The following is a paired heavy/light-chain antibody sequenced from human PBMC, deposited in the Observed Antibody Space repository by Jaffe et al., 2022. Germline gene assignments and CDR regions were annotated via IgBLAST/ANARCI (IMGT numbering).Heavy chain of an antibody. CDR1: GGSISSYY. V-gene: IGHV4-59*01. CDR3: ARELGYCSSTSCYEVGDYYYYMDV. J-gene: IGHJ6*03. CDR2: IYYSGST. D-gene: IGHD2-2*01. Sequence: QVQLQESGPGLVKPSETLSLTCTVSGGSISSYYWSWIRQPPGKGLEWIGYIYYSGSTNYNPSLKSRVTISVDTSKNQFSLKLSSVTAADTAVYYCARELGYCSSTSCYEVGDYYYYMDVWGKGTTVTVSS.
Light chain of an antibody. CDR1: SLRSYY. Sequence: SSELTQDPAVSVALGQTVRITCQGDSLRSYYASWYQQKPGQAPVLVIYGKNNRPSGIPDRFSGSSSGNTASLTITGAQAEDEADYYCNSRDSSGNHRGVFGGGTKLTVL. J-gene: IGLJ3*02. CDR2: GKN. CDR3: NSRDSSGNHRGV. V-gene: IGLV3-19*01.